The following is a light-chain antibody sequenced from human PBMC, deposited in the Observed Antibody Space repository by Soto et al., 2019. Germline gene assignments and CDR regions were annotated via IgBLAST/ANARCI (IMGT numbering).Light chain of an antibody. V-gene: IGLV2-11*01. CDR1: SSDIGGNYY. Sequence: QSALTQPRSVSGSPGQSVTISCTGSSSDIGGNYYVSWYQQHPGKAPKLMIFDVSKRPSGVPDRFSGSKSGNTASLTISGLQAEDEADYYCCSYGGNYNVLFGGGTKLTVL. J-gene: IGLJ2*01. CDR2: DVS. CDR3: CSYGGNYNVL.